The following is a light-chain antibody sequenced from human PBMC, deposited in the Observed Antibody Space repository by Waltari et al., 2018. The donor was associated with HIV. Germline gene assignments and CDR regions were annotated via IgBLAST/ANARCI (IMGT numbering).Light chain of an antibody. Sequence: QSALPQPASVSGSIGQPVTISCPGATRHLGGYNDVSWYQQHPGKAPRLIIQEVSNRPSGVSDRFSGSTAGNTASLTISVLQAEDESDYYCSSFITTTTHVVFGGGTRLTVL. CDR2: EVS. CDR3: SSFITTTTHVV. V-gene: IGLV2-14*01. J-gene: IGLJ2*01. CDR1: TRHLGGYND.